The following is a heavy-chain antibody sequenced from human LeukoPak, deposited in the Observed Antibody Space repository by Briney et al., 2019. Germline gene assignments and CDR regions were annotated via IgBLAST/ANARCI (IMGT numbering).Heavy chain of an antibody. CDR1: GFTFSSYS. J-gene: IGHJ4*02. CDR3: ARDPSTLLPTDDS. D-gene: IGHD2-2*01. CDR2: ISSSSSTI. Sequence: GGSLRLSCAASGFTFSSYSMNWVRQAPGKGLEWVSYISSSSSTIYYADSVKGRFTISRDNAKNSLYLQMNSLRAEDTAIYYCARDPSTLLPTDDSWGQGTLVAVSP. V-gene: IGHV3-48*01.